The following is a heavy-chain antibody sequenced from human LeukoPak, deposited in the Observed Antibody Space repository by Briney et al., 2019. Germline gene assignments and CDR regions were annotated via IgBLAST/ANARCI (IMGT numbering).Heavy chain of an antibody. CDR2: ISGSGGST. V-gene: IGHV3-23*01. CDR3: AKGRRGYSYDAVDY. D-gene: IGHD5-18*01. J-gene: IGHJ4*02. CDR1: GFTFSSYA. Sequence: GGSLRLSCAASGFTFSSYAMSWVRQAPGKGLEWVSAISGSGGSTYYADSVKGRFTISRDNSKNTLNLQMNSLRAEDTAVYYCAKGRRGYSYDAVDYWGQGTLVTVSS.